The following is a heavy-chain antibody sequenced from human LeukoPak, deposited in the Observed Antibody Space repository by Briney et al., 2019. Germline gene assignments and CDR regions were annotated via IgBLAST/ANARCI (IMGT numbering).Heavy chain of an antibody. CDR3: ARKALVFGGTLIIPDAFDI. J-gene: IGHJ3*02. CDR2: ISGDGANI. D-gene: IGHD3-16*01. CDR1: GFTFSYAY. Sequence: PGGSLRLSCAAPGFTFSYAYMTWIRQAPGKGLEWVSYISGDGANIFYADSVKGRFTVSRDNAKNSLYLQMNSLRGEDTAIYYCARKALVFGGTLIIPDAFDIWGQGTLVTVSS. V-gene: IGHV3-11*04.